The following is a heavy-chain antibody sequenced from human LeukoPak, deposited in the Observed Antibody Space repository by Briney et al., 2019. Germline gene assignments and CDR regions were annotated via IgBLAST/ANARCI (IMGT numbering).Heavy chain of an antibody. Sequence: GGSLRLSCAASGFTFSSHAMHWVRQAPGKGLEWVAVISYDGSNKYYADSVKGRFTISRDNSKNTLYLQMNSLRAEDTAVYYCARGDGAPDYWGQGTLVTVSS. J-gene: IGHJ4*02. CDR2: ISYDGSNK. CDR1: GFTFSSHA. D-gene: IGHD2-21*01. V-gene: IGHV3-30*04. CDR3: ARGDGAPDY.